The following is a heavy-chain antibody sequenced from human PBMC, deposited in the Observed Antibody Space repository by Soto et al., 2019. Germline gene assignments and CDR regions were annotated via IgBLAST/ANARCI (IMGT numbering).Heavy chain of an antibody. J-gene: IGHJ4*02. CDR3: ARDTGYDYGDFLDY. D-gene: IGHD4-17*01. CDR1: GGSVSSGSYY. V-gene: IGHV4-61*01. CDR2: IYYSGST. Sequence: SETLSLTCTVSGGSVSSGSYYWNWIRQPPGKGLEWIGYIYYSGSTNYNPSLKSRVTISVDTSKNQFSLKLSSVTAADTAVYYCARDTGYDYGDFLDYWGQGTLVTVSS.